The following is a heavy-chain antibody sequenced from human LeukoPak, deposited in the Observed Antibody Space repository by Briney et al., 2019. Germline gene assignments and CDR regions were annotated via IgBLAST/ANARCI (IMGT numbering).Heavy chain of an antibody. CDR2: ISSSGSTI. CDR3: ARAEGNPLLAAFDI. CDR1: GFTFSDYY. V-gene: IGHV3-11*01. D-gene: IGHD3-3*02. Sequence: PGGSLRLSCAASGFTFSDYYMSWIRQAPGKGLEGVSYISSSGSTIYYADSVKGRFTISRDNAKNSLYLQMNSLRAEDTAVYYCARAEGNPLLAAFDIWGQGTMVTVSS. J-gene: IGHJ3*02.